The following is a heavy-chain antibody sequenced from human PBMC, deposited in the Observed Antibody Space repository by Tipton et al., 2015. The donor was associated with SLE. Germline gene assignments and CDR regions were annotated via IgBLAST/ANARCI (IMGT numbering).Heavy chain of an antibody. V-gene: IGHV1-18*01. CDR2: ISTYNGNT. CDR3: AKDRSSRGGYAFDI. D-gene: IGHD6-13*01. CDR1: AYTFTSYG. Sequence: QSGPEVKKPGASVKVSCKASAYTFTSYGISWVRQAPGQGLEWMGWISTYNGNTNYEQKLQGRVTMTTDTSTSTAYMELRSLRSDDTAVYYCAKDRSSRGGYAFDIWGQGTMVTVSS. J-gene: IGHJ3*02.